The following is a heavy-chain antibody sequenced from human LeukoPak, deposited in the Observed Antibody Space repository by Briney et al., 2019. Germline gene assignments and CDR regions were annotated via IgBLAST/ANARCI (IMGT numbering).Heavy chain of an antibody. CDR3: ARFWSTSLDY. D-gene: IGHD3-3*01. J-gene: IGHJ4*02. CDR1: GFTFSSYE. CDR2: IYSGGST. Sequence: TGGSLRLSCAASGFTFSSYEMNWVRQAPGKGLEWVSVIYSGGSTYYADSVKGRFTISRDNSKNTLYLQMNSLRAEDTAVYYCARFWSTSLDYWGQGTLVTVSP. V-gene: IGHV3-66*01.